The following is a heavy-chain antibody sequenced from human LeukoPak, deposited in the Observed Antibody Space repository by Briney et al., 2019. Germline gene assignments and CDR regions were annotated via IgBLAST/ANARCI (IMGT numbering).Heavy chain of an antibody. CDR3: ARLTLRVRYFVWLLGEPQGYYFDY. Sequence: SETLSLTCAVYGGSFSGYYWGWIRQPPGKGLEWIGSIYYSGSTYYNPSLKSRVTISVDTSKNQFSLKLSSVTAADTAVYYCARLTLRVRYFVWLLGEPQGYYFDYWGQGTLVTVSS. CDR2: IYYSGST. V-gene: IGHV4-39*01. CDR1: GGSFSGYY. J-gene: IGHJ4*02. D-gene: IGHD3-9*01.